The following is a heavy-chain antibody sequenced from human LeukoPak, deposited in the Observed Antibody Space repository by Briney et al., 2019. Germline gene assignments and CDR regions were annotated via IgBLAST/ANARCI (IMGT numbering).Heavy chain of an antibody. J-gene: IGHJ4*02. CDR1: GGSFSGYY. D-gene: IGHD2-2*01. CDR2: INHSGST. V-gene: IGHV4-34*01. CDR3: ARGLDCSSTSCLDRYFDY. Sequence: SETLSLTCAVYGGSFSGYYWSWIRQPPGKGLEWIVEINHSGSTNYNPPLKSRVTISVDTSKNQFSLKLSSVPAADTAVYYCARGLDCSSTSCLDRYFDYWGQGTLVTVSS.